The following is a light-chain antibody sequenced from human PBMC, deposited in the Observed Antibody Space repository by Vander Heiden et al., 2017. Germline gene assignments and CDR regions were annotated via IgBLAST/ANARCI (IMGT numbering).Light chain of an antibody. CDR1: QGVGSY. CDR3: QQDYGYHT. CDR2: GAS. Sequence: AIRITQSPSSLSAFTGDRVTITCRASQGVGSYLAWYQQKPGKAPHLLIYGASTLQSGVPSRFSGSGSGTDFTLTISHLQSEDFATYYCQQDYGYHTFGQGTRLEIK. J-gene: IGKJ5*01. V-gene: IGKV1-8*01.